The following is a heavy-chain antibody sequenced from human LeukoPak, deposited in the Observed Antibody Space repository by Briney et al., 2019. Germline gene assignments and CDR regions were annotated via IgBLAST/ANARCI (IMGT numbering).Heavy chain of an antibody. J-gene: IGHJ4*02. D-gene: IGHD1-1*01. CDR3: AGGTTGTTGNY. CDR1: GYTFTSYA. Sequence: ASVKVSCKASGYTFTSYAVHWVRQAPGQRLEWMRWTNAGNGNTKYSQKFQGRVTITRDTSASTAYMELSSLRSEDTAVYYCAGGTTGTTGNYWGQGTLVTVSS. CDR2: TNAGNGNT. V-gene: IGHV1-3*01.